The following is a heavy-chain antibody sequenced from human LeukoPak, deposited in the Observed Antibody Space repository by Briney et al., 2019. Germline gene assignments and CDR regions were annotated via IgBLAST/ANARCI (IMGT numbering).Heavy chain of an antibody. V-gene: IGHV3-53*01. D-gene: IGHD3-22*01. CDR1: GFTVSSNY. J-gene: IGHJ4*02. CDR2: IYSGGST. CDR3: ARDLSYYDSSGPLGY. Sequence: GGSLRLSCAASGFTVSSNYMSWVRQAPGKGLEWVSVIYSGGSTYYADSVKGRFTISRGNSKNTLYLQMNSLRAEDTAVYYCARDLSYYDSSGPLGYWGQGTLVTVSS.